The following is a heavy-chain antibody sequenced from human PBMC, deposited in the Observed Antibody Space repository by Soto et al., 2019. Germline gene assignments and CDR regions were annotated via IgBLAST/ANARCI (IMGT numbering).Heavy chain of an antibody. Sequence: ESGGGVVQPGRSLRLSCAASGFTFSSYAMHWVRQAPGKGLEWVAVISYDGSNKYYADSVKGRFTISRDNSKNTLYLQMNSLRAEDTAVYYCARCPYDSSGFTHFDYWGQGTLVTVSS. V-gene: IGHV3-30-3*01. J-gene: IGHJ4*02. CDR1: GFTFSSYA. CDR3: ARCPYDSSGFTHFDY. CDR2: ISYDGSNK. D-gene: IGHD3-22*01.